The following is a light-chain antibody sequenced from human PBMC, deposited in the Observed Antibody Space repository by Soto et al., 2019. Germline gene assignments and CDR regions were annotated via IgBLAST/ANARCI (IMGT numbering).Light chain of an antibody. V-gene: IGKV3-20*01. J-gene: IGKJ5*01. CDR2: DAS. CDR1: QSISTY. Sequence: EIVLTQSPATLSLSPGERATLSCRASQSISTYLAWYQQKPGQAPSLLIYDASYRATGIPARFSGSGSGTEFPLTISRLEPEDFAVYYCQQYGSSITFGQGTRLEIK. CDR3: QQYGSSIT.